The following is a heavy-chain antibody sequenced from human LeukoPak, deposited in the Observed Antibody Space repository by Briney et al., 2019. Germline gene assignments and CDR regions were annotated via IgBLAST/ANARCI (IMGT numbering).Heavy chain of an antibody. CDR1: GFTFNSYA. D-gene: IGHD6-19*01. V-gene: IGHV3-23*01. CDR2: ISGSGGST. Sequence: GSLRLSCAASGFTFNSYAMSWVSQAPGKGLEWVSAISGSGGSTYYADSVKGRFTISRDNSKNTLHLQMNSLRAEDTAVYYCAKVEQWLDPDYWGQGTLVTVSS. J-gene: IGHJ4*02. CDR3: AKVEQWLDPDY.